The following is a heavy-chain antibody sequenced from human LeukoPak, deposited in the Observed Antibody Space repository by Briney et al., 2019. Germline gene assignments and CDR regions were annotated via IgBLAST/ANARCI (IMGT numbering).Heavy chain of an antibody. CDR3: ASGVDYGDYEKRNFDY. CDR2: ISSSSSYI. CDR1: GFTFSSYS. V-gene: IGHV3-21*01. D-gene: IGHD4-17*01. Sequence: GGSLRLSCAASGFTFSSYSMNWVRQAPGKGLEWVSSISSSSSYIYYADSVKGRFTISRDNAKNSLYLQMNSLRAEDTAVYYYASGVDYGDYEKRNFDYWGQGTLVTVSS. J-gene: IGHJ4*02.